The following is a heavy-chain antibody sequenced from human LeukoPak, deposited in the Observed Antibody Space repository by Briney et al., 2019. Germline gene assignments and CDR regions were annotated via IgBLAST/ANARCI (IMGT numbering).Heavy chain of an antibody. V-gene: IGHV4-34*01. Sequence: SETLSLTCAVYGGSFSGYYWSWIRHPPGKGLEWIGEINHSGSTNYNPSLKSRVTISVDTTKNQFSLKLSSVTSADTAVYYCARRRKGVKDYGSSYYMDVWGKGTTVTVSS. CDR3: ARRRKGVKDYGSSYYMDV. CDR1: GGSFSGYY. J-gene: IGHJ6*03. CDR2: INHSGST. D-gene: IGHD3-10*01.